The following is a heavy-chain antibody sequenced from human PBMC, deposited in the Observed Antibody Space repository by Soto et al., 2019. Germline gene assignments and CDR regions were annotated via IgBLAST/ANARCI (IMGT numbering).Heavy chain of an antibody. D-gene: IGHD2-15*01. CDR1: GYSFTSYW. CDR2: IYPGDSDT. CDR3: ASQAVVAATPFPDAFDI. V-gene: IGHV5-51*01. J-gene: IGHJ3*02. Sequence: GESLKISCKGSGYSFTSYWIGWVRQMPGKGLEWMGIIYPGDSDTRYSPSFQGQVTISADKSISTAYLQWSSLKASDTAMYYCASQAVVAATPFPDAFDIWGQGTMVTVSS.